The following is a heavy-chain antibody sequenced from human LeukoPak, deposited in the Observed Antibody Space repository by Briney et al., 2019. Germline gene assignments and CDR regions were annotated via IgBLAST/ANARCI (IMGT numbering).Heavy chain of an antibody. V-gene: IGHV4-59*08. Sequence: SETLSLTCTVSGGSISSYYWSWIRQPPGKGLEWIGYIYYSGSTNYNPSLKSRVTISVDTSKNQLSLKLSSLTAADTAVYYCARHEYSGSYYGLSWFDPWGQGTLVTVSS. D-gene: IGHD1-26*01. J-gene: IGHJ5*02. CDR3: ARHEYSGSYYGLSWFDP. CDR2: IYYSGST. CDR1: GGSISSYY.